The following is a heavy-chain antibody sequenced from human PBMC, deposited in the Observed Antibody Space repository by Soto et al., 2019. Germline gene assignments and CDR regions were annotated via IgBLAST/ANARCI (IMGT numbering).Heavy chain of an antibody. Sequence: PSETLSLTCTVSGVSISGGGYYWSWIRQHPGKGLEWIGYIYYSGSTYYNPSLKSRVTISVDTSKNQFSLKLSSVTAADTAVYYCARAYDSGGYYFYYFAPGGQETLVTVS. V-gene: IGHV4-31*03. J-gene: IGHJ4*02. CDR1: GVSISGGGYY. D-gene: IGHD3-22*01. CDR3: ARAYDSGGYYFYYFAP. CDR2: IYYSGST.